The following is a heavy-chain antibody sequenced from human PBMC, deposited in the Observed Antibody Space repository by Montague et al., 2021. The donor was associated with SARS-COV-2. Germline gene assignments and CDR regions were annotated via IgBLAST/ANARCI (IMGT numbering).Heavy chain of an antibody. CDR1: GFSFSSYE. D-gene: IGHD2-15*01. CDR3: ARDADPNSWDGMDV. Sequence: SLRLSCAASGFSFSSYEMNWARQAPGKGLEWISYISSGSGSSIHYADSVRGRFTISRANAKNSLYLQMNGLRAEDTAIYYCARDADPNSWDGMDVWGQGTTVTVSS. CDR2: ISSGSGSSI. V-gene: IGHV3-48*03. J-gene: IGHJ6*02.